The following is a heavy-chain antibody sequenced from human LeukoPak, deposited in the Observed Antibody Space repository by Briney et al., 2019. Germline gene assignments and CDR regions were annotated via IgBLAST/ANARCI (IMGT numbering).Heavy chain of an antibody. CDR3: ARHQYYYDSSGYLNPSYYFDY. CDR2: INHSGST. D-gene: IGHD3-22*01. J-gene: IGHJ4*02. Sequence: SETLSLTCAVYGGSFSGYYWSWIRQPPGKGLEWIGEINHSGSTNYNPSLKSRVTISVDTSKNQFSLKLSSVTAADTAVYYCARHQYYYDSSGYLNPSYYFDYWGQGTLVTVSS. V-gene: IGHV4-34*01. CDR1: GGSFSGYY.